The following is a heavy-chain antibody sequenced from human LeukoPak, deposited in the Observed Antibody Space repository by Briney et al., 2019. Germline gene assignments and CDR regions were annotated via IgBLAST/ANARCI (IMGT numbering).Heavy chain of an antibody. CDR3: ARDPRTTVVSGGFDY. D-gene: IGHD4-23*01. CDR2: IYHSGST. V-gene: IGHV4-4*02. Sequence: PSETLSLTCAVSGASISSNNWWWSWVRQPPGKGLEWIGEIYHSGSTNYNPSLKSRVTMSVDKSKNQFSLKLSSVTAADTAVYYCARDPRTTVVSGGFDYWGQGTLVTVSS. CDR1: GASISSNNW. J-gene: IGHJ4*02.